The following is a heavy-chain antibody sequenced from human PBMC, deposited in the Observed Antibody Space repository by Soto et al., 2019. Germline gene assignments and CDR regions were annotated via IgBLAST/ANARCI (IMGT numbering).Heavy chain of an antibody. V-gene: IGHV3-33*01. CDR2: IWYDGSNK. CDR1: GFTFSSYG. Sequence: GGSLRLSCAASGFTFSSYGMHWVRQAPGKGLEWVAVIWYDGSNKYYADSVKGRFTISRDNSKNTLYLQMNSLRAEDTAVYYCARADIVVVPAAIPYFDYWGQGTLVTVSS. CDR3: ARADIVVVPAAIPYFDY. D-gene: IGHD2-2*01. J-gene: IGHJ4*02.